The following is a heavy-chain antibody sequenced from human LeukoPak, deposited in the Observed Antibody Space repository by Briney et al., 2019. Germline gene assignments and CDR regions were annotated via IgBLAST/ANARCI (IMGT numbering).Heavy chain of an antibody. CDR1: GFTFDDYG. J-gene: IGHJ4*02. V-gene: IGHV3-20*04. CDR3: ARYPYYYDSSGYGAFDQ. Sequence: PGGSLRLSCAASGFTFDDYGMSWVRQAPGKGLEWVSGRNGGSTGYADSVKGRFSISRDNAKNSLYLQMSSLRAEDTALYYCARYPYYYDSSGYGAFDQWGQGTLVTVCS. CDR2: RNGGST. D-gene: IGHD3-22*01.